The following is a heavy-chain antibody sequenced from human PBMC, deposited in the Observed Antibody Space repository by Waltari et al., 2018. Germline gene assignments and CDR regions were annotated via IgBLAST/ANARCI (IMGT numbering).Heavy chain of an antibody. Sequence: EVQLVESGGGLVQPGGSLRLSCVASGFSFGRYEMIWVRQAPGKGLEWVSYITTSDRSIYYADSVKGRFTISRDNAKNSLYLQMNSLRAEDTAVYYCARVGGYYYYMDVWGKGTTVTVSS. CDR2: ITTSDRSI. CDR3: ARVGGYYYYMDV. CDR1: GFSFGRYE. V-gene: IGHV3-48*03. J-gene: IGHJ6*03. D-gene: IGHD3-16*01.